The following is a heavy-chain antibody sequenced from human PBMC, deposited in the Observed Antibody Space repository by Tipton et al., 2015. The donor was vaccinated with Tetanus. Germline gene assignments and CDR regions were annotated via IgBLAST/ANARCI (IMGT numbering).Heavy chain of an antibody. CDR3: ARIYDFWSGYYSDH. V-gene: IGHV4-39*01. CDR1: GGSFTSDNSY. Sequence: PGLVKPSETLSLTCTVSGGSFTSDNSYWSWIRKPPGKGLEWIGSVYNSGGTYYNPSLKSRVTISVDTSKNQFSLKLSSVTAADTAVYYCARIYDFWSGYYSDHWGQGTLVTVSS. D-gene: IGHD3-3*01. CDR2: VYNSGGT. J-gene: IGHJ4*02.